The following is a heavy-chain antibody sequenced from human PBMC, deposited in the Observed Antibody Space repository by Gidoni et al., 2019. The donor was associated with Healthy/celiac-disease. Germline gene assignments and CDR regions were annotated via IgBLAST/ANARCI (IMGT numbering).Heavy chain of an antibody. V-gene: IGHV4-59*01. J-gene: IGHJ6*04. CDR1: GGSISSYY. Sequence: QVQLQESGPGLVKPSDTLSLTCTVSGGSISSYYWSWFRQPPGKGLEWIGYIYYSGSTNYNPSLKSRVTISVDTSKNQFALKLSSVTAADTAVYYCARGGYYGMDVWGKGTTVTVSS. CDR3: ARGGYYGMDV. CDR2: IYYSGST. D-gene: IGHD2-15*01.